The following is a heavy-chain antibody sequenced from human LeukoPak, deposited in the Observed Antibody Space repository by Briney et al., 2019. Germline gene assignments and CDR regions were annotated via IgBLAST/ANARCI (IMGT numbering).Heavy chain of an antibody. CDR1: GFTFDDYA. CDR3: AKGNYDFWSGPVY. J-gene: IGHJ4*02. D-gene: IGHD3-3*01. V-gene: IGHV3-9*01. Sequence: GGSLRLSCAASGFTFDDYAMHWVRQAPGKGLEWVSGVSWNSGSIGYADSVKGRFTISRENAKNSLYLQMNSLRAEDTALYYCAKGNYDFWSGPVYWGQGTLVTVSS. CDR2: VSWNSGSI.